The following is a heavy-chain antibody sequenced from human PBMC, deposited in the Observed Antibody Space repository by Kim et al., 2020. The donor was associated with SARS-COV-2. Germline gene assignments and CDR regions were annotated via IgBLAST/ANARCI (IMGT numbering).Heavy chain of an antibody. D-gene: IGHD6-19*01. Sequence: SQTLSLTCAISGDSVSSNSAAWNWIRQSPSRGLEWLGRTYYRSKWYNDYVVSVKSRITINPDTSKNQFSLQLNSVTPEDTAVYYCAREGGGSSGWYLVGGMDVWGQGTTVTVSS. V-gene: IGHV6-1*01. CDR2: TYYRSKWYN. CDR3: AREGGGSSGWYLVGGMDV. J-gene: IGHJ6*02. CDR1: GDSVSSNSAA.